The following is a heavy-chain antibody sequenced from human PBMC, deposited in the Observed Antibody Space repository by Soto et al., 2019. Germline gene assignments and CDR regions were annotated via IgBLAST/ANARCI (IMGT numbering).Heavy chain of an antibody. Sequence: GGSLRLSCAGSGFRVSDHYIYLVRQSPGNGLEWVGRSRDKAQGYSTAYGASVKGRFPNQRDESTHAVHLQMSSLKTAETAVDYCGRTTYFSDSSGYTRCCDYWHQGTRVTVSS. J-gene: IGHJ4*02. CDR2: SRDKAQGYST. CDR3: GRTTYFSDSSGYTRCCDY. CDR1: GFRVSDHY. D-gene: IGHD3-22*01. V-gene: IGHV3-72*01.